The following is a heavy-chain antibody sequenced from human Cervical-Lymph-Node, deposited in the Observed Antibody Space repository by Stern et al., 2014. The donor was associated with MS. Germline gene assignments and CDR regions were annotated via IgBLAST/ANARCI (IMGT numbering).Heavy chain of an antibody. CDR2: IHYSGST. V-gene: IGHV4-31*03. D-gene: IGHD3-16*01. Sequence: QVQLLESGPGLVKPSQSLSLTCTVSGGSISTTGYYWTWIPQHPGKGLEWIGYIHYSGSTYYNPSLKSRGTISVDTSKNQFSLKLSSVTAADTALYYCARSDRLWGSFDYWGQGSLVTVSS. CDR3: ARSDRLWGSFDY. CDR1: GGSISTTGYY. J-gene: IGHJ4*02.